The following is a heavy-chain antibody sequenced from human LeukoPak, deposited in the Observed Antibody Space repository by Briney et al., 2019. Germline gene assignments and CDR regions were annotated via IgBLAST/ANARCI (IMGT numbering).Heavy chain of an antibody. CDR1: GYTFTDYY. Sequence: ASVKVSCKASGYTFTDYYMHWVRQAPGQGLEWMGWINPNSGDTNYAQKFQGRVTMTRDTSISTAYMELSRLRSDDTAVYYCARALVGLWQALLRRLLTTATAIDSWGQGTLVTVSS. CDR2: INPNSGDT. V-gene: IGHV1-2*02. J-gene: IGHJ4*02. D-gene: IGHD2-21*02. CDR3: ARALVGLWQALLRRLLTTATAIDS.